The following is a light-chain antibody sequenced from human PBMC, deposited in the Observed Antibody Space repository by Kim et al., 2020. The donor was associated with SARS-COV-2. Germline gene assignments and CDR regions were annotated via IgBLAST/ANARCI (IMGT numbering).Light chain of an antibody. CDR3: SSYSSSSRV. CDR1: SSDDGGYNY. V-gene: IGLV2-14*01. CDR2: DVS. Sequence: QSALTQPASVSGSPGQSITISCTGTSSDDGGYNYVSWYQQHPGKAPKLMIYDVSKRPSGVSNRFSGSKSGNTASLTISGLQAEDEADYYCSSYSSSSRVFGGGAQLTVL. J-gene: IGLJ3*02.